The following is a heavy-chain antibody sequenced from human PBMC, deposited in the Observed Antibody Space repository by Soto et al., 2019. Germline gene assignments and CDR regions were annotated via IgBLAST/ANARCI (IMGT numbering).Heavy chain of an antibody. J-gene: IGHJ6*02. CDR3: ARDHRLPYYYYGMDV. V-gene: IGHV3-33*01. Sequence: GGSLRLSCAASGFTFSSYGMHWVRQAPGKGLEWVAVIWYDGSNKYYADSVKGRFTISRDNSKNTLYLQMNSLRAEDTAAYYCARDHRLPYYYYGMDVWGQGTTVTVSS. D-gene: IGHD6-25*01. CDR1: GFTFSSYG. CDR2: IWYDGSNK.